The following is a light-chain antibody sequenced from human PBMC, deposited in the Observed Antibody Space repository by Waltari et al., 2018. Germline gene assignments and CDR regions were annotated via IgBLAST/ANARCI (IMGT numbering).Light chain of an antibody. CDR1: TAAVTSGHY. V-gene: IGLV7-46*01. CDR2: ATS. Sequence: QAVVTQEPSLTVSPGGTVTLTCGSSTAAVTSGHYPYWLQQKPAQAPRTLIYATSNTPSWTPARFSGSLLGGKAALTLSGAQPEDEAEYYCLLSYSGARVFGGGTKLTVL. CDR3: LLSYSGARV. J-gene: IGLJ3*02.